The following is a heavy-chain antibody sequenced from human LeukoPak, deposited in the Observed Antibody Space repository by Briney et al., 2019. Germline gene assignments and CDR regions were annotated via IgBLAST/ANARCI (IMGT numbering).Heavy chain of an antibody. CDR3: ARDRVLEWLLGGYFDY. D-gene: IGHD3-3*01. V-gene: IGHV3-30-3*01. J-gene: IGHJ4*02. Sequence: GGSLRLSCAASGFTFSSYAMHWVRQAPGEGLEWVAVISYDGSNKYYADSVKGRFTISRDNSKNTLYLQMNSLRAEDTAVYYCARDRVLEWLLGGYFDYWGQGTLVTVSS. CDR1: GFTFSSYA. CDR2: ISYDGSNK.